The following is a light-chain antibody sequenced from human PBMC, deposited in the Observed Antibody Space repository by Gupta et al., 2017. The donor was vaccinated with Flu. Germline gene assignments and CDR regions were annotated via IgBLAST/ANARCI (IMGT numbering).Light chain of an antibody. Sequence: FSSTLSASIGDRVTINCRASQNIGSHLAWYQQKPGKAPKLLIYRASILESGVTSRFSGSGSGTEFTLSISSLQPDDLGSYYCQQYHIWWTFGQGTKVEIK. CDR2: RAS. CDR3: QQYHIWWT. V-gene: IGKV1-5*03. J-gene: IGKJ1*01. CDR1: QNIGSH.